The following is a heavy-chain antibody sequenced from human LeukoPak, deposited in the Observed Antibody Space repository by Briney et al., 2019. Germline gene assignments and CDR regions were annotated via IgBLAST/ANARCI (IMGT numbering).Heavy chain of an antibody. D-gene: IGHD2-2*01. V-gene: IGHV1-2*02. CDR3: ATLRDCGSTSCPVANNWFDP. CDR1: GYTFTGYY. J-gene: IGHJ5*02. CDR2: INPNSGGT. Sequence: ASVKVSCKASGYTFTGYYMHWVRQAPGQGLEWMGWINPNSGGTNYSQKFQGRVTMTRDTSISTASMEMSRVRSDETAVYCCATLRDCGSTSCPVANNWFDPWGQGTLVTVSS.